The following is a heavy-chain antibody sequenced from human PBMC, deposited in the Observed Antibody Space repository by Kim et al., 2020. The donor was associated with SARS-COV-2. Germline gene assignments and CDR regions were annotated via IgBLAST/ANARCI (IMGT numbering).Heavy chain of an antibody. Sequence: SETLSLTCTVSGGSISSYYWSWIRQPPGKGLEWIGYIYYSGSTNYSPYLKSRVTISVDTSKIQFSLKLSSVTAADTAVYYCARGHSSSWYWFDYWGQGTLVTVSS. CDR1: GGSISSYY. V-gene: IGHV4-59*01. CDR3: ARGHSSSWYWFDY. J-gene: IGHJ4*02. CDR2: IYYSGST. D-gene: IGHD6-13*01.